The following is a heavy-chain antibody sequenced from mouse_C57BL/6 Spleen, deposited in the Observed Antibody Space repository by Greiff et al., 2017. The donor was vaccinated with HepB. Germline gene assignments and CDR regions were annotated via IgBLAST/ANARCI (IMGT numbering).Heavy chain of an antibody. J-gene: IGHJ2*01. Sequence: QVQLQQPGAELVKPGASVKMSCKASGYTFTSYWITWVKQRPGQGLEWIRDIYPGSGSTNYNEKFKSKATLTVDTSSSTAYMQLSSLTSEDSAVYYCARRSNYVLYYFDYWGQGTTLTVSS. V-gene: IGHV1-55*01. CDR3: ARRSNYVLYYFDY. D-gene: IGHD2-5*01. CDR2: IYPGSGST. CDR1: GYTFTSYW.